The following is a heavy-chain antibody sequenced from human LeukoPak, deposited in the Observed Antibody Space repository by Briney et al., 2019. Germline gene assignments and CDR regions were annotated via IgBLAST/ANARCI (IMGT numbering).Heavy chain of an antibody. J-gene: IGHJ4*02. Sequence: SVKVSCKASGGTFSSYAISWVRQAPGQGLEWMGGIIPIFGTANYAQKFQGRVTITADKSTSTAYMELSSLRSEDTAVYYCAREGDYDILTGYSNWGQGTLVTVSS. CDR3: AREGDYDILTGYSN. CDR2: IIPIFGTA. D-gene: IGHD3-9*01. CDR1: GGTFSSYA. V-gene: IGHV1-69*06.